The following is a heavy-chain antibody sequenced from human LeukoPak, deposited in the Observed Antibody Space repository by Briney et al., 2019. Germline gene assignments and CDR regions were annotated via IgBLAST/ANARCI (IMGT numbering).Heavy chain of an antibody. J-gene: IGHJ4*02. D-gene: IGHD1-26*01. V-gene: IGHV3-53*01. CDR2: LYSGGST. CDR3: ASSGNYYPYLLDY. CDR1: EFIVSSNY. Sequence: GGSLRLSCAASEFIVSSNYMSWVRQAPGKGLEWVSVLYSGGSTYYADSVKGRSTISRDNSKNTLYLQMNSLRAEDTAVYYCASSGNYYPYLLDYWGQGTLVTVSS.